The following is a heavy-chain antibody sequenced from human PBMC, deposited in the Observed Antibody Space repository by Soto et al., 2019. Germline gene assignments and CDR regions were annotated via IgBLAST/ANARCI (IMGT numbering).Heavy chain of an antibody. CDR2: INHSGST. V-gene: IGHV4-34*01. Sequence: SETLSLTCAVYGGSFSGYYWSWIRQPPGKGLEWIGEINHSGSTNYNPSLKSRVTISVDTSKNQFSLKLSSVTAADTAVYYCARGRYPSQYSSGHMWGTQDYYYYGMDVWGQGTTVTVSS. D-gene: IGHD6-19*01. CDR3: ARGRYPSQYSSGHMWGTQDYYYYGMDV. CDR1: GGSFSGYY. J-gene: IGHJ6*02.